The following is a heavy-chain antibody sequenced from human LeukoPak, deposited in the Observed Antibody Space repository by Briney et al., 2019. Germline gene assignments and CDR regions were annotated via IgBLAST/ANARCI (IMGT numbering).Heavy chain of an antibody. J-gene: IGHJ5*02. V-gene: IGHV1-18*01. CDR1: GYTFTKFG. D-gene: IGHD3-3*01. Sequence: ASVKVSCKTSGYTFTKFGINWVRQAPGQGLEWMGWISAHNGDTRYTQKHQGRVSLTADTSTSTVYMELKSLRSDDTAVYYCARDTYDDFWSGLDPWGQGTLVSVSS. CDR3: ARDTYDDFWSGLDP. CDR2: ISAHNGDT.